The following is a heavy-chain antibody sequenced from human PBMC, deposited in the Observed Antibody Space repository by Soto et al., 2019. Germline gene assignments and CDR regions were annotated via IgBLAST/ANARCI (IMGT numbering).Heavy chain of an antibody. J-gene: IGHJ4*02. CDR3: ARGGSTVVIHYFDY. D-gene: IGHD2-15*01. Sequence: SETLSLTCTVSGGSISSGGYCWSWIRQHPGKGLEWIGYIYYSGSTYYNPSLKSRVTISVDTSKNQFSLKLSSVTAADTAVYYCARGGSTVVIHYFDYWGQGTLVTVSS. CDR2: IYYSGST. CDR1: GGSISSGGYC. V-gene: IGHV4-31*03.